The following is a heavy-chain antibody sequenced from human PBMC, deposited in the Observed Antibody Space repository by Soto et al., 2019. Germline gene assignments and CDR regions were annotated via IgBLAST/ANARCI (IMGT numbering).Heavy chain of an antibody. V-gene: IGHV3-48*01. CDR1: GFTFSSYS. J-gene: IGHJ3*02. Sequence: EVQLVESGGGLVQPGGSLRLSCAASGFTFSSYSMHWGRQAPGKGLEWVSYISSSSSTIYYADSVKGRFTISRDNAKNALYQQMNSLRAEETAVYYCARVCSSNSCYVRAFDIWGQGTMVTVSS. D-gene: IGHD2-2*01. CDR3: ARVCSSNSCYVRAFDI. CDR2: ISSSSSTI.